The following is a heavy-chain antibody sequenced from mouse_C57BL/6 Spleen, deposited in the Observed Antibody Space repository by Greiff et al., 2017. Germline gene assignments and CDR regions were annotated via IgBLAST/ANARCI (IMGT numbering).Heavy chain of an antibody. CDR2: ISNGGGST. Sequence: EVKLMESGGGLVQPGGSLKLSCAASGFTFSDYYMYWVRQTPEKRLEWVAYISNGGGSTYYPDTVKGRFTISRDNAKNTRYLQLSRLKSEDTAMYYCARQGDDYGSFFAYWGQGTLVTVSA. V-gene: IGHV5-12*01. J-gene: IGHJ3*01. CDR3: ARQGDDYGSFFAY. CDR1: GFTFSDYY. D-gene: IGHD2-4*01.